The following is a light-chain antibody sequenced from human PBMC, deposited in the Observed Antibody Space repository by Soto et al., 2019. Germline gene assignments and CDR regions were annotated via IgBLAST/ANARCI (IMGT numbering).Light chain of an antibody. CDR3: GSYTTSSTSPDV. J-gene: IGLJ1*01. V-gene: IGLV2-14*01. Sequence: QSVLTQPASVSGSPGRSITISCTGTSSDVGGYKYVSWYQQHPGKAPRLMIYDVSNRPSGVSNRFSGSKSGNTASLTISGLQAEDEADYYCGSYTTSSTSPDVFGTGTKLTVL. CDR2: DVS. CDR1: SSDVGGYKY.